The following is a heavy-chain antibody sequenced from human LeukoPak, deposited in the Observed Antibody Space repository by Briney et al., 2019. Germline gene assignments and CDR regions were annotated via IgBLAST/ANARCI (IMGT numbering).Heavy chain of an antibody. V-gene: IGHV1-18*01. J-gene: IGHJ4*02. Sequence: ASVKVSCKASGYTFTSYGISWVRQPPGQGLERMGWISAYNGNTNYAQKLQGRVTMTTDTSTSTAYMELRSLRSDDTAVYYCARVYCGGDCYSLFDYWGQGTLVTVSS. D-gene: IGHD2-21*02. CDR3: ARVYCGGDCYSLFDY. CDR2: ISAYNGNT. CDR1: GYTFTSYG.